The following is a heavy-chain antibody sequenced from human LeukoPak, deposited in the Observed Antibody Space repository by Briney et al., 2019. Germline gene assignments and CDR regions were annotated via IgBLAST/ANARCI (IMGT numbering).Heavy chain of an antibody. CDR3: ARDRWELPPIWGVFDY. J-gene: IGHJ4*02. V-gene: IGHV3-30-3*01. CDR2: ISYDGSNK. Sequence: PGGSLRLSCAASGFTFSSYAMHWVRQAPGKGLEWVAVISYDGSNKYYADSVKGRFTISRDNSKNTLYLQMNSLRAGDTAVYYCARDRWELPPIWGVFDYWGQGTLVTVSS. D-gene: IGHD1-26*01. CDR1: GFTFSSYA.